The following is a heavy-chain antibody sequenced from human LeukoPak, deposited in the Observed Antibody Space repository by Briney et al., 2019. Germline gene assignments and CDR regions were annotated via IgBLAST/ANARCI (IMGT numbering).Heavy chain of an antibody. CDR2: IYYSGST. J-gene: IGHJ2*01. V-gene: IGHV4-39*01. Sequence: PSETLSLTCTVSGGSISSSSYYWGWIRQPPGKGLEWIGSIYYSGSTYYNPSLKSRVTISVDTSENQFSLKLSSVTAADTAVYYCARHEYSSSSWWYFDLWGRGTLVTVSS. CDR1: GGSISSSSYY. D-gene: IGHD6-6*01. CDR3: ARHEYSSSSWWYFDL.